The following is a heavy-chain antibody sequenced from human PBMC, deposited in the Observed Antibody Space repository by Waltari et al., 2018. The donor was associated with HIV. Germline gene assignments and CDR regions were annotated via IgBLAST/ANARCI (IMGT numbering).Heavy chain of an antibody. Sequence: QVQLQESGPGLVKPSQTLSLTCTVSGGSISSGSYYWSWIRQPAGQGLEWIGLIYTSGSTNYNPSLKSRVTISVDTSKNQFSLKLSSVTAADTAVYYWARLPYSGSYYFDYWGQGTLVTVSS. CDR2: IYTSGST. D-gene: IGHD1-26*01. V-gene: IGHV4-61*02. CDR3: ARLPYSGSYYFDY. CDR1: GGSISSGSYY. J-gene: IGHJ4*02.